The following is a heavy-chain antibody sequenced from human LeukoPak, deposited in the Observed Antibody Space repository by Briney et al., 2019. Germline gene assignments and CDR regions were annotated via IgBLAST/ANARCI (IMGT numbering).Heavy chain of an antibody. CDR3: ARDGYSGNDGL. D-gene: IGHD5-12*01. CDR1: GGSLSSSTYS. V-gene: IGHV4-39*07. J-gene: IGHJ4*02. CDR2: TYYSGTT. Sequence: SETLSLTCTVSGGSLSSSTYSWGWIRQPPGKGLEWIGSTYYSGTTYYNPSLKSRVTISVDTSKNQFSLRLSSVTAADTAVYYCARDGYSGNDGLWGQGTLVTVSS.